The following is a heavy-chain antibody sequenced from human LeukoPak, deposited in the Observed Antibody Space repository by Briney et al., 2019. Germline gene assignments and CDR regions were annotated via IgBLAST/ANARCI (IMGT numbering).Heavy chain of an antibody. CDR1: GFTFSSAW. V-gene: IGHV3-15*01. CDR2: ITSSGGTT. CDR3: AADVPHPLSQIDF. Sequence: GGSLRLSCAASGFTFSSAWMTWVRQAPGKGLEWVGRITSSGGTTDYAGPVKGRFTISRDDSRNTLYLQMNTLSTEDTAVYYCAADVPHPLSQIDFWGQGTLAIVSS. J-gene: IGHJ4*02. D-gene: IGHD4/OR15-4a*01.